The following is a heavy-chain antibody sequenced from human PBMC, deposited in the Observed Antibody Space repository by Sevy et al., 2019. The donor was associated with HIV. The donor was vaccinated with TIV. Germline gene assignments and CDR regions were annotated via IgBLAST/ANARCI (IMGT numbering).Heavy chain of an antibody. CDR1: GFTFSDHY. J-gene: IGHJ4*02. CDR2: TRNKADGYTT. V-gene: IGHV3-72*01. D-gene: IGHD6-13*01. Sequence: GGSLRLSCAASGFTFSDHYTEWVRQAPGKGLEWVGRTRNKADGYTTEYAASVKRRFTISRDDSENSLYLQMNSLKTEDTAVYYCSTHAGIAAAGRVFDYWGQGALVTVSS. CDR3: STHAGIAAAGRVFDY.